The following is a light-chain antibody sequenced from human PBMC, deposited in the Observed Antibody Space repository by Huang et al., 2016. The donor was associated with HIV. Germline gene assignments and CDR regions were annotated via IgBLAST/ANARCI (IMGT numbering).Light chain of an antibody. CDR1: QSVTRNY. Sequence: EIVLTQSPDTLSLSPGERATVSCSASQSVTRNYVAWSQQRPGQAPKLLICGASTRSTGIPDRFSCSGSGTDFTLTISRLAPEDFAVYYCQQFGSSPPYSFGQGTKLEIK. CDR2: GAS. J-gene: IGKJ2*03. V-gene: IGKV3-20*01. CDR3: QQFGSSPPYS.